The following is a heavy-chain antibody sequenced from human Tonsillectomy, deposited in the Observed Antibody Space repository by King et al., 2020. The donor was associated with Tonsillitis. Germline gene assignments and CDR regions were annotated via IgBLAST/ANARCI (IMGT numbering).Heavy chain of an antibody. D-gene: IGHD6-19*01. CDR1: GYTFTGYY. CDR2: INPNSGGT. Sequence: QLVQSGAEVKKPGASVKVSCKASGYTFTGYYMHWVRVRQAPGQGLEWMGWINPNSGGTNYAQKFQGRVTMTRDTSISTAYMALSRLRSDDTAVYYCARGRGSGPYDSWGQGTLVTVSS. V-gene: IGHV1-2*02. J-gene: IGHJ4*02. CDR3: ARGRGSGPYDS.